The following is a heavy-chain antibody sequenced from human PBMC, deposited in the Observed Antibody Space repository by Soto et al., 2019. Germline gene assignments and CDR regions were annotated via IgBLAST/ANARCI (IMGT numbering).Heavy chain of an antibody. J-gene: IGHJ4*02. CDR2: IIPIFGTA. Sequence: ASVKVSCKASGGTFSSYAISWVRQAPGQGLEWMGGIIPIFGTANYAQKFQGRVTITADKSTSTAYMELSSLRSEDTAVYYCARAGYYDSSGYYYYFDYWGQGTLVTVSS. CDR3: ARAGYYDSSGYYYYFDY. V-gene: IGHV1-69*06. D-gene: IGHD3-22*01. CDR1: GGTFSSYA.